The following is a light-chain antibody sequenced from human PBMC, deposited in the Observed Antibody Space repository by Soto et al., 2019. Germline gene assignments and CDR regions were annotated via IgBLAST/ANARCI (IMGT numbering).Light chain of an antibody. CDR1: RSNIGAGYD. V-gene: IGLV1-40*01. CDR3: QSFDSSLSGYV. J-gene: IGLJ1*01. CDR2: GNT. Sequence: QSALTQPPSVSGAPGQRVTISCTGSRSNIGAGYDVHWYQQLPGTAPKLLIYGNTNRPSGVPDRFSGSKSGTSASLAITGLQAEDEADYYCQSFDSSLSGYVFGTGTRSPS.